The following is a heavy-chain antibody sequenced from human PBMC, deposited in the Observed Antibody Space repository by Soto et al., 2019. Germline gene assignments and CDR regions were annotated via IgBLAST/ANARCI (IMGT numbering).Heavy chain of an antibody. V-gene: IGHV3-11*01. CDR1: GVRLGDYE. CDR2: ISSSGSTI. CDR3: ARDTAVNSNYVDY. J-gene: IGHJ4*02. Sequence: GGCLGLGCAACGVRLGDYEVGGIRQAPGKGLEWVSYISSSGSTIYYADSVKGRFTISRDNAKNSLYLQMNSLRAEDTAVYYCARDTAVNSNYVDYWGQGTLVTVSS. D-gene: IGHD4-4*01.